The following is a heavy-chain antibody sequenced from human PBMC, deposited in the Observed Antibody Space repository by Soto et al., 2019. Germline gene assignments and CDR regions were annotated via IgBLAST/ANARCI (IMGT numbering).Heavy chain of an antibody. CDR2: VYARGAT. V-gene: IGHV4-59*10. CDR3: ARSPGDDFFYYGMDV. CDR1: GASITSYY. D-gene: IGHD4-17*01. J-gene: IGHJ6*02. Sequence: SETLSITCSVSGASITSYYWSWIRQSAGEGLQWIGRVYARGATNYNPSLKSRVTISGDTSKNQFSLKLTSVTAADTAVYYCARSPGDDFFYYGMDVWGHGTTVTVSS.